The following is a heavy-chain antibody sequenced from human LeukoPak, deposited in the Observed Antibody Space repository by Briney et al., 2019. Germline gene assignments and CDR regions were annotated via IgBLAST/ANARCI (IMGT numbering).Heavy chain of an antibody. CDR1: GFTFSSTW. Sequence: GGSLRLSCAASGFTFSSTWVNWVRQAPGKGLEWVGRIKSAIDGGATDYAAPVQGRFTISRDDSQATLYLQMNGLRTEDTAVYYCTTGGDVIVAGTRAFDIWGQGTMVTVSS. V-gene: IGHV3-15*07. CDR2: IKSAIDGGAT. D-gene: IGHD5-12*01. J-gene: IGHJ3*02. CDR3: TTGGDVIVAGTRAFDI.